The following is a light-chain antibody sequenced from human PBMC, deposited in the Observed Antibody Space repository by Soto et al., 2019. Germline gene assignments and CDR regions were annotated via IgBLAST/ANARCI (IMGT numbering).Light chain of an antibody. V-gene: IGKV1-13*02. CDR3: QQYGSLPPGT. J-gene: IGKJ1*01. CDR1: LGISNA. Sequence: IQMTQSPSSLSASVGDRVTITCRASLGISNALAWYQRKPGQAPRLLIYDASSRATGIPDRFSGSGSGTDFTLTISRLEPEDFAVYYCQQYGSLPPGTFGQGTKVDIK. CDR2: DAS.